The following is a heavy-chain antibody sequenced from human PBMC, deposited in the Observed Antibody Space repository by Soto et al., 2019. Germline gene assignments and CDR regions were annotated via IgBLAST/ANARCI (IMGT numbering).Heavy chain of an antibody. CDR3: ARDGYISDLYYWFDP. CDR2: ISGGGDKT. CDR1: GFTFRSHG. D-gene: IGHD6-19*01. V-gene: IGHV3-23*01. J-gene: IGHJ5*02. Sequence: GGSLRLSCAASGFTFRSHGMSWIRQAPGKGLEWVSIISGGGDKTYYADSVKGRFTISRDNSKNMLYLQMNSLRAEDTAVYYCARDGYISDLYYWFDPWGQGTLVTVSS.